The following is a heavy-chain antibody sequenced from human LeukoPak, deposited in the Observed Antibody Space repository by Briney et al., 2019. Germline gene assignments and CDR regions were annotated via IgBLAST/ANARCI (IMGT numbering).Heavy chain of an antibody. V-gene: IGHV4-30-4*08. CDR1: GGSISSGDYY. CDR2: IYYSGST. CDR3: ARARKAKEVVIAMGNWFDP. D-gene: IGHD2-21*01. Sequence: TLSLTCTVSGGSISSGDYYWSWIRQPPGKGLEWIGYIYYSGSTYYNPSLKSRVTISVDTSKNQFSLKLSSVTAADTAVYYCARARKAKEVVIAMGNWFDPWGQGTLVTVSS. J-gene: IGHJ5*02.